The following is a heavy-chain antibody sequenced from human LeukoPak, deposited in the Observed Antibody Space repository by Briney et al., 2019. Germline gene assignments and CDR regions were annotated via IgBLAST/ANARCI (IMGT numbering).Heavy chain of an antibody. Sequence: GGSLRLSCAASAFTFSNYSMNWVRQAPGKGLEWVSSISSSSSYIYYADSVKGRFTISRDNAKNSLYLQMNSLRAEDTAVYYCARVAKSYDFWSGYYTPYYYYYMDVWGKGTTVTVSS. J-gene: IGHJ6*03. CDR3: ARVAKSYDFWSGYYTPYYYYYMDV. CDR2: ISSSSSYI. D-gene: IGHD3-3*01. CDR1: AFTFSNYS. V-gene: IGHV3-21*01.